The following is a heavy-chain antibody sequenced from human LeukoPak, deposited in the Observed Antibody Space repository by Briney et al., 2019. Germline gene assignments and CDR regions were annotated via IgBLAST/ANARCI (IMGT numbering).Heavy chain of an antibody. CDR1: GFTFSNYN. CDR3: ARAGVGARFEDY. D-gene: IGHD1-26*01. CDR2: ISSTSNPI. J-gene: IGHJ4*02. Sequence: GGSLRLSCAASGFTFSNYNMDWVRQAPGKGLEWLSYISSTSNPIYYADSVKGRFTISRDNAKNSLYLQMNSLRDEDTAVYYCARAGVGARFEDYWGQGTLVTVSS. V-gene: IGHV3-48*02.